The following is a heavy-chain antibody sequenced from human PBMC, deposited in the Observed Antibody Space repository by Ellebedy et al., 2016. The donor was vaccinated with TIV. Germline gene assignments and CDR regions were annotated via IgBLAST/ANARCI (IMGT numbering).Heavy chain of an antibody. V-gene: IGHV1-18*01. D-gene: IGHD5-24*01. J-gene: IGHJ6*02. CDR1: GYTFTSYG. CDR3: ARVMEMATTTYGMDV. CDR2: ISAYNGKT. Sequence: AASVKVSCKASGYTFTSYGISWVRQAPGQGLEWMGWISAYNGKTNYAQKLQGRVTMTRDTSTSTVYMELSSLRSEDTAVYYCARVMEMATTTYGMDVWGQGTTVTVSS.